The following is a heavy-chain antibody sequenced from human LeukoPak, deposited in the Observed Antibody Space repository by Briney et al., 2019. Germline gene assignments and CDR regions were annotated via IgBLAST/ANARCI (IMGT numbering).Heavy chain of an antibody. Sequence: GGSLRLSCAGSGFTFSSYEMNWVRQAPGKGLEWVSYISSSGSTIYYADSVKGRFTISRDNAKNSLYLQMNSLRAEDTAVYYCASDYYDSSAAFIYWGQGTLVTVSS. CDR1: GFTFSSYE. CDR3: ASDYYDSSAAFIY. J-gene: IGHJ4*02. V-gene: IGHV3-48*03. D-gene: IGHD3-22*01. CDR2: ISSSGSTI.